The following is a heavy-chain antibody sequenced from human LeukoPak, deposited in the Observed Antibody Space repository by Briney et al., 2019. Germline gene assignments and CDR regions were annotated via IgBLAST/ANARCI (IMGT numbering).Heavy chain of an antibody. CDR2: ISYDGSNK. CDR1: GFTFSSYG. Sequence: GSLRLSCAASGFTFSSYGMHWVRQAPGKGLEWVAVISYDGSNKYYADSVKGRFTISRDNSKNTLYLQMNSLRAEDTAVYYCAKDEDSGSYYRYWGQGTLVTVSS. D-gene: IGHD1-26*01. CDR3: AKDEDSGSYYRY. V-gene: IGHV3-30*18. J-gene: IGHJ4*02.